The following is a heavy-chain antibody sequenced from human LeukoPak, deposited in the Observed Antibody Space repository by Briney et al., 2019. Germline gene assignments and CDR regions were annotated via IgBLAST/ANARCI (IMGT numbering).Heavy chain of an antibody. CDR3: ARDLGYCTNGVCYASYFDY. D-gene: IGHD2-8*01. CDR2: ISYDGSNK. Sequence: GGSLRLSCAASGFTFSSYAMHWVRQAPGKGLEWVAVISYDGSNKYYADSVKGRFTISRDNAKNSLYLQMNSLRAEDTAVYYCARDLGYCTNGVCYASYFDYWGQGTLVTVSS. J-gene: IGHJ4*02. CDR1: GFTFSSYA. V-gene: IGHV3-30-3*01.